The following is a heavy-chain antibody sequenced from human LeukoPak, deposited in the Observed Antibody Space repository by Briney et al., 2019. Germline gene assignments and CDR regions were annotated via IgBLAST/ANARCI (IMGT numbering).Heavy chain of an antibody. Sequence: SETLSLTCTVSGLSFEHYFWSWIRQPPGKVLEWIGYVYYTGTTDYSPSLKSRLTISADTSKKQFSLKLTSVTAADTAVYYCATHRRSHGSEFWGQGTLVSVSS. V-gene: IGHV4-59*12. CDR3: ATHRRSHGSEF. D-gene: IGHD3-10*01. CDR2: VYYTGTT. CDR1: GLSFEHYF. J-gene: IGHJ4*02.